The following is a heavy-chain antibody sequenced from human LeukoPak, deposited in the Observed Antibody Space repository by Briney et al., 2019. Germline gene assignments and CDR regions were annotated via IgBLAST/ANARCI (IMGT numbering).Heavy chain of an antibody. D-gene: IGHD1-26*01. CDR3: AKDSLVRDGSYP. Sequence: GGSLRLSCAASGFTFSTYWMSWVRQAPGKGLEWVANIRQDGSDKYYVDSVKGRFTISRDNAKNSLYLQMNSLRAEDTAVYYCAKDSLVRDGSYPWGQGTLVTVSS. CDR2: IRQDGSDK. CDR1: GFTFSTYW. J-gene: IGHJ5*02. V-gene: IGHV3-7*03.